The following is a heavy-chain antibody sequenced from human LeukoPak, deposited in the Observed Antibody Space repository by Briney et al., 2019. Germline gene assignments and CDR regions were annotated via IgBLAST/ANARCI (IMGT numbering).Heavy chain of an antibody. J-gene: IGHJ6*02. Sequence: GRSLRLSCAASGFTFSSYGMHWVRQAPGKGLEWVAVISYDGSNKYYADSVKGRFTISRDNSKNTLYLQMTSLRAEDTAVYYCSTPDFWSGALLRYYYGMDVWGQGTTVTVSS. CDR2: ISYDGSNK. V-gene: IGHV3-30*03. D-gene: IGHD3-3*01. CDR1: GFTFSSYG. CDR3: STPDFWSGALLRYYYGMDV.